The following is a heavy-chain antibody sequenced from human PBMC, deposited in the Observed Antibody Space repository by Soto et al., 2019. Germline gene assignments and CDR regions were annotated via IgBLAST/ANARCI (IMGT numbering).Heavy chain of an antibody. V-gene: IGHV4-39*01. CDR1: GGYISSTTYY. Sequence: SLACAFTGGYISSTTYYWAWIRQPPGKGLEWVATIYYSGATYYNPSLKSRLTISVDTSKNQFSLRLSSVTAADTAMYYCARYYDTSNRPYFHHWGQGTRVTVSS. J-gene: IGHJ1*01. CDR3: ARYYDTSNRPYFHH. CDR2: IYYSGAT. D-gene: IGHD3-22*01.